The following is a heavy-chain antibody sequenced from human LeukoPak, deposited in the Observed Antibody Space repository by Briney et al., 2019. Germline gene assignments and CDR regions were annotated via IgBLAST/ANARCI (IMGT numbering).Heavy chain of an antibody. CDR3: ARGPYDFWSGYHCPH. V-gene: IGHV1-8*01. CDR1: GYTFTSYD. D-gene: IGHD3-3*01. Sequence: ASVKVSCKASGYTFTSYDINWVRQATGQGLEWMGWMNPISGNTGYAQKFQGRVTMTRNTSISTAYMELSSLRSEDTAVYYCARGPYDFWSGYHCPHWGQGTLVTVSS. J-gene: IGHJ4*02. CDR2: MNPISGNT.